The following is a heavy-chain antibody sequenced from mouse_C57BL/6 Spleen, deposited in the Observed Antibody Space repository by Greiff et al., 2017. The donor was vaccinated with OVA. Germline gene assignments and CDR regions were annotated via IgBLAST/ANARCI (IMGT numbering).Heavy chain of an antibody. CDR1: GYSFTGYY. J-gene: IGHJ2*01. D-gene: IGHD4-1*02. V-gene: IGHV1-42*01. Sequence: EVQLKESGPELVKPGASVKISCKASGYSFTGYYMNWVKQSPEKSLEWIGEINPSTGGTTYNQKFKAKATLTVDKSSSTAYMQLKSLTSEDSAVYYCARSPTGYFDYWGQGTTLTVSS. CDR2: INPSTGGT. CDR3: ARSPTGYFDY.